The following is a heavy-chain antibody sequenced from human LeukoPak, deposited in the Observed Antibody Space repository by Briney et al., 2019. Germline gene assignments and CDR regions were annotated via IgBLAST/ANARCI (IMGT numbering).Heavy chain of an antibody. V-gene: IGHV1-69*04. J-gene: IGHJ4*02. CDR2: VIPILGIA. D-gene: IGHD3-3*01. Sequence: SVKVSCKASGGTFSSYAISWVRQAPGQGLEWMGRVIPILGIANYAQKFQGRVTITADKSTSTAYMELSSLRSEDTAVYYCARDAPSRWSGYSDYWGQGTLVTVSS. CDR1: GGTFSSYA. CDR3: ARDAPSRWSGYSDY.